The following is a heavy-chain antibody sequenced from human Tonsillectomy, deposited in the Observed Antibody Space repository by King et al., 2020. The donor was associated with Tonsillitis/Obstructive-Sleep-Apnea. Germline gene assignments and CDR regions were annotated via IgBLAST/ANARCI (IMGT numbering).Heavy chain of an antibody. D-gene: IGHD3-10*01. CDR2: FYYSGST. Sequence: VQLQESGPGLVKPSETLSLTCTVSGGSISSYYWSWIRQPPGKGLEWIGSFYYSGSTNYNPSLKSRVTISADTSKNQFSLRLSSVIAADTAVYYCARETWGEGFGFYFDYWGQGTLVTVSS. CDR1: GGSISSYY. V-gene: IGHV4-59*01. CDR3: ARETWGEGFGFYFDY. J-gene: IGHJ4*02.